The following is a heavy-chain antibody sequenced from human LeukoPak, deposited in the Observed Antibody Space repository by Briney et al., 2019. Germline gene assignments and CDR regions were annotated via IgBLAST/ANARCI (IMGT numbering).Heavy chain of an antibody. CDR1: GGSFSGYY. Sequence: SETLSLTCAVYGGSFSGYYWSWIRQPPGKGLEWIGEINHSGSTNYNPSLKSRVTISVDTSKNHFSLRLGFVTAADTAVYYCAKQESHLAFDYWGQGTLVTVSS. V-gene: IGHV4-34*01. CDR2: INHSGST. D-gene: IGHD1/OR15-1a*01. CDR3: AKQESHLAFDY. J-gene: IGHJ4*02.